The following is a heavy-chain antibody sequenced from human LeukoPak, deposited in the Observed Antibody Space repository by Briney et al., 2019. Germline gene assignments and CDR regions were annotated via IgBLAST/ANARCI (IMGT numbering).Heavy chain of an antibody. Sequence: GGSLRLSCAASGFTFSGSAMHWVRQASGKGLEWVGRIRSKANSYATAYAASVKGRFTISRDDSKNTAYLQMNSLKTEDTAVYYCLVGPTTPMQGGSYQAGYFDYWGQGTLVTVSS. CDR1: GFTFSGSA. CDR3: LVGPTTPMQGGSYQAGYFDY. CDR2: IRSKANSYAT. J-gene: IGHJ4*02. D-gene: IGHD1-26*01. V-gene: IGHV3-73*01.